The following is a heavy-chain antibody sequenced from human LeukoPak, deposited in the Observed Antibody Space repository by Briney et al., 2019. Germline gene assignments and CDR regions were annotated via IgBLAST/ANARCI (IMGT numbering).Heavy chain of an antibody. D-gene: IGHD3-22*01. J-gene: IGHJ5*02. CDR2: IYYSGST. V-gene: IGHV4-31*03. CDR3: ASANRGYYYDSSGYS. CDR1: GGSISSGGYY. Sequence: SETLSLTCTVSGGSISSGGYYWSWIRQHPGKGLEWIGYIYYSGSTYYNPSLKSRVTISVDTSKNQSSLKLSSVTAADTAVYYCASANRGYYYDSSGYSWGQGTLVTVSS.